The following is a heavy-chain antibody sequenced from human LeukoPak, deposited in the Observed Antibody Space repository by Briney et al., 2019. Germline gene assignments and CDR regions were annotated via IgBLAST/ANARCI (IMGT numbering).Heavy chain of an antibody. D-gene: IGHD3-22*01. Sequence: SGGSLRLSCEASGFSMSVYWMSWVRQAPGKGLEWVGNIKQDGRERNYVDSVKGRFTISRDNAKKSLYLQMNSLRAEDTAVYYCARDWGAYYHFFDYWGQGTLVTVSS. CDR3: ARDWGAYYHFFDY. J-gene: IGHJ4*02. CDR2: IKQDGRER. CDR1: GFSMSVYW. V-gene: IGHV3-7*01.